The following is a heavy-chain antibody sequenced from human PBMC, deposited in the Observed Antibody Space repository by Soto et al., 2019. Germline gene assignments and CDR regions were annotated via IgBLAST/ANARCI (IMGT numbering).Heavy chain of an antibody. CDR1: GFTFSSYA. CDR2: ISGSGGST. D-gene: IGHD3-22*01. CDR3: AKGGSSGVITGYYYYGMDV. J-gene: IGHJ6*02. V-gene: IGHV3-23*01. Sequence: GSLRLSCAASGFTFSSYAMSWVRQAPGKGLEWVSAISGSGGSTYYADSVKGRFTISRDNSKNTLYLQMNSLRAEDTAVYYCAKGGSSGVITGYYYYGMDVWGQGTTVTVSS.